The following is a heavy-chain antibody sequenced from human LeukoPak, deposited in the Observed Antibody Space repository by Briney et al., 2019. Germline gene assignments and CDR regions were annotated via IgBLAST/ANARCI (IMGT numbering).Heavy chain of an antibody. V-gene: IGHV4-39*01. J-gene: IGHJ4*02. CDR2: IYYSGST. Sequence: SETLSLTCAVSGGSISSSSYYWGWIRQPPGKGLEWIGSIYYSGSTYYNPSLKSRVTISVDTSKNQFSLMLSSVTAADTAVYYCARAMVRGVMFFDYWGQGTLVTVSS. CDR3: ARAMVRGVMFFDY. D-gene: IGHD3-10*01. CDR1: GGSISSSSYY.